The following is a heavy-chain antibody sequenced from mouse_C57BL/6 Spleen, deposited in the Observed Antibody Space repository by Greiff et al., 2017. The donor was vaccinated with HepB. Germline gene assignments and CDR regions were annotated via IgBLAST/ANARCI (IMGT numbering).Heavy chain of an antibody. V-gene: IGHV5-17*01. Sequence: DVMLVESGGGLVKPGGSLKLSCAASGFTFSDYGMHWVRQAPEKGLEWVAYISSGSSTIYYADTVKGRFTISRDNAKNTLFLQMTSLRSEDTAMYYCARRSYGNFRAMDYWGQGTSVTVSS. CDR1: GFTFSDYG. D-gene: IGHD2-1*01. CDR3: ARRSYGNFRAMDY. J-gene: IGHJ4*01. CDR2: ISSGSSTI.